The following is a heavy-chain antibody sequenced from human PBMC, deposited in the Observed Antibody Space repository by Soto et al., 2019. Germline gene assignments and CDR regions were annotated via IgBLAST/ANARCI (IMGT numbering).Heavy chain of an antibody. CDR1: GFRFSGFG. V-gene: IGHV3-30*04. CDR2: ISFDASEK. Sequence: QVQLVESGGGVVQPGASLTLSGAASGFRFSGFGMHWVRQAPGKGLEWVAVISFDASEKFYVDSVKGRFSISRDDSHSKVFLQMNSLRREDTGVYYCARDLGGYVHLWDKSNYWGQGTLVNVS. CDR3: ARDLGGYVHLWDKSNY. D-gene: IGHD5-12*01. J-gene: IGHJ1*01.